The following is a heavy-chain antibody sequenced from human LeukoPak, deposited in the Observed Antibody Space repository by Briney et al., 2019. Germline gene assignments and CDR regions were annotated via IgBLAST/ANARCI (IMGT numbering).Heavy chain of an antibody. J-gene: IGHJ4*02. D-gene: IGHD1-26*01. CDR1: GGSINTYY. Sequence: SETLSLTCTVSGGSINTYYWSWIRQPPGKGLEWIGYIYYIGRTNYNASLKSRATMSVDTSKNQFSLKLSSVTAADTAVYYCARNARGEEWELPTYFDYWGQGTLVTVSS. CDR3: ARNARGEEWELPTYFDY. V-gene: IGHV4-59*08. CDR2: IYYIGRT.